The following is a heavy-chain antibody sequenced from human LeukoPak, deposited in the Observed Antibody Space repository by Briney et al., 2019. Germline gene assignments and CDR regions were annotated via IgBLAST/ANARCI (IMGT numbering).Heavy chain of an antibody. CDR3: ARDNLVEDTAWWFDP. CDR1: GYTLTELS. Sequence: GASVKVSCKVSGYTLTELSMHWVRQAPGKGLEWMGGFDPEDGETIYAQKFQGRVTMTRDMSTSTDYMELSSLRSEDTAVYYCARDNLVEDTAWWFDPWGQGTLVTVSS. V-gene: IGHV1-24*01. CDR2: FDPEDGET. D-gene: IGHD3-16*01. J-gene: IGHJ5*02.